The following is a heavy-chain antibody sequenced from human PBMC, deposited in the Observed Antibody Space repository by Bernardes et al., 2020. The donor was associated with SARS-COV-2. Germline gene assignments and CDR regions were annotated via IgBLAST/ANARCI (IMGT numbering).Heavy chain of an antibody. V-gene: IGHV3-23*01. CDR2: ISGSGGNT. J-gene: IGHJ6*02. D-gene: IGHD6-13*01. CDR3: AKGVAAGTFWLFPYHYYAMDV. Sequence: GGSLRLSCAVSGFTFSTYAMNWVRQAPGKGLEWVSGISGSGGNTYYADSVRGRFTISRDNSKNTLFLQMNSLRPEDTAVYYCAKGVAAGTFWLFPYHYYAMDVWGQGTVVTVSS. CDR1: GFTFSTYA.